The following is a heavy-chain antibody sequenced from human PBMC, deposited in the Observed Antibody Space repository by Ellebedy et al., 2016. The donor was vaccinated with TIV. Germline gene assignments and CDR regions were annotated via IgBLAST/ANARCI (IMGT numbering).Heavy chain of an antibody. CDR1: GYTFTGYH. CDR3: AREAVYSSGGSWFDP. CDR2: INPNNGYT. Sequence: ASVKVSCXASGYTFTGYHMHWVRQAPGQGLECMGWINPNNGYTVSAQKFQGRITMTRDTSISTAYMELSRLRSDDTAVYYCAREAVYSSGGSWFDPWGQGTLVTVSS. D-gene: IGHD6-25*01. V-gene: IGHV1-2*02. J-gene: IGHJ5*02.